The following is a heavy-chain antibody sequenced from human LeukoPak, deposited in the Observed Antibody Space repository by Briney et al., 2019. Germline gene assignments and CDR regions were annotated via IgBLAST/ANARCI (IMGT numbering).Heavy chain of an antibody. V-gene: IGHV2-5*01. CDR2: MYWNDDK. CDR3: AHRGSMVYWSRPDGGYAGDII. Sequence: SGPTLVKPTQTLTLTCAFSGFSLSTSGVGVGWIRQPPGKALEWLALMYWNDDKRYSPSLKSRLTITKDTSKNQVVLTMINMDPVDTATYYCAHRGSMVYWSRPDGGYAGDIIWGQGTLVTVSS. D-gene: IGHD5-12*01. J-gene: IGHJ4*02. CDR1: GFSLSTSGVG.